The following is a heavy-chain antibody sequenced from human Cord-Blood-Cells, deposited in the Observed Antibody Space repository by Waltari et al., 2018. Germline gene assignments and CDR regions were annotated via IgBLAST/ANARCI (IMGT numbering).Heavy chain of an antibody. D-gene: IGHD1-26*01. CDR1: GGSFSGYY. V-gene: IGHV4-34*01. CDR2: ISHSGST. CDR3: ARGKSGSYYWFDP. J-gene: IGHJ5*02. Sequence: QVQLQQWGAGLLKPSETLSLTCAVYGGSFSGYYWSWIRQPPGKGLEWIGEISHSGSTNYHPTLKSRVTISVDTSKNQFSLRLSSVTAADTAVYYCARGKSGSYYWFDPWGQGTLVTVSS.